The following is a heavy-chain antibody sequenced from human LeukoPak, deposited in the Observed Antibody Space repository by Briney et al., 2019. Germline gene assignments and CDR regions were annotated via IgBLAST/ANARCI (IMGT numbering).Heavy chain of an antibody. V-gene: IGHV1-46*01. CDR2: INPSGGST. D-gene: IGHD3-10*01. CDR3: ATQNRDYYYYYMDV. Sequence: ASVKVSCKASGYTFTSYYMHWVRQAPGQGLEWMGIINPSGGSTIYAQKFQGRVTMTEDTSTDTAYMELSSLRSEDTAVYYCATQNRDYYYYYMDVWGKGTTVTISS. CDR1: GYTFTSYY. J-gene: IGHJ6*03.